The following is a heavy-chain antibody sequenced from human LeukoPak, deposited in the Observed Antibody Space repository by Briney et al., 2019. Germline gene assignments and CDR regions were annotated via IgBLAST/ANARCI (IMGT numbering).Heavy chain of an antibody. CDR1: GFTFSRYW. CDR3: ARAGDGTAARDY. Sequence: GGSLRLSCTPSGFTFSRYWMSWVRQAPGKGLEWVANINEDGSEEYYVASVRGRFTISRDNAKNSLYLQMNSLRAEDTAVYYCARAGDGTAARDYWGQGTLVTVSS. CDR2: INEDGSEE. V-gene: IGHV3-7*01. J-gene: IGHJ4*02. D-gene: IGHD2-15*01.